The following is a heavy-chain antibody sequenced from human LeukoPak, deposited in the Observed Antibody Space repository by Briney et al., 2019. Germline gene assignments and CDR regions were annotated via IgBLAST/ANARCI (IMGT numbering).Heavy chain of an antibody. V-gene: IGHV4-61*01. CDR2: IYYSGST. Sequence: PETLSLTCTVSGGSVSSGSYYWSWIRQPPGKGLEWIGYIYYSGSTNYNPSLKSRVTISVDTSKNQFSLKLSSVTAADTAVYYCATLSYSSGWPIGYWGQGTLVTVSS. CDR3: ATLSYSSGWPIGY. J-gene: IGHJ4*02. CDR1: GGSVSSGSYY. D-gene: IGHD6-19*01.